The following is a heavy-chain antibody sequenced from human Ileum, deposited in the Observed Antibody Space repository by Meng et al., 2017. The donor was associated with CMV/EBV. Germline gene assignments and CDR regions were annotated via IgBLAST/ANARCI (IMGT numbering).Heavy chain of an antibody. CDR2: INSDGSST. CDR1: GFTFSSCW. CDR3: VRVIYGGNHPFDY. J-gene: IGHJ4*02. D-gene: IGHD4-23*01. Sequence: GESLKISCAASGFTFSSCWMHWVRQVPGKGLLWVSRINSDGSSTTYADSVKGRFTISRDNAKNTLYLQMNSLRAEDTAVYYCVRVIYGGNHPFDYWGQGTLVTVSS. V-gene: IGHV3-74*01.